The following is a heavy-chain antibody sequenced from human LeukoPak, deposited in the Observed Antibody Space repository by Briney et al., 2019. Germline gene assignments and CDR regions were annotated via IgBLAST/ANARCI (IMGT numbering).Heavy chain of an antibody. D-gene: IGHD6-19*01. CDR3: ARSTSSGWYDY. Sequence: SETLSLTCAVYGGSFSGYYWSWIRQPPGKGLEWIGEINHSGSTSYNPSLKSRVTISVDTSKNQFSLKLSSVTAADTAVYYCARSTSSGWYDYWGQGTLVTVSS. V-gene: IGHV4-34*01. CDR1: GGSFSGYY. CDR2: INHSGST. J-gene: IGHJ4*02.